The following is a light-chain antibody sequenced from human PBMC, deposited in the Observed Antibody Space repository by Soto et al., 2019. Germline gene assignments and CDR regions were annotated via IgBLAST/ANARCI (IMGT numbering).Light chain of an antibody. J-gene: IGLJ2*01. CDR2: QHS. V-gene: IGLV3-1*01. Sequence: SYELTQPPSVSVSPGQTASITCSGDKLGDKYTCWYQQKPGQSHVLVIYQHSQRPSGIPERFSGSNSGNTATLTISGTQAMDEADYYCQAWDSSTDVVFGGGTKLTVL. CDR3: QAWDSSTDVV. CDR1: KLGDKY.